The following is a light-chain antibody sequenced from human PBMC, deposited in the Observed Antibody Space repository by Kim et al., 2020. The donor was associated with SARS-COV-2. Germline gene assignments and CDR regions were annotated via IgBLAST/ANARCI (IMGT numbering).Light chain of an antibody. CDR3: QQSYSFPRT. Sequence: DIQMTQSPSSLSASVGDRVTITCRASQGVSGWLNWYQQKPGRAPHLLVYRTSTLQTGVPPRFSASGSGTDFTLTISSLQPEDFAAYYCQQSYSFPRTFSQGTKVDIK. CDR1: QGVSGW. J-gene: IGKJ1*01. CDR2: RTS. V-gene: IGKV1-39*01.